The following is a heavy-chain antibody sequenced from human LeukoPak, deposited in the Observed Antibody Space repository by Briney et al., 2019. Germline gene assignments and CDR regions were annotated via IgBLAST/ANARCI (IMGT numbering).Heavy chain of an antibody. CDR2: IYPGDSDT. V-gene: IGHV5-51*01. Sequence: GESLKISCKGFGYSFTSYWIGWVRQMPGKGLEWMGIIYPGDSDTRYSPSFQGQVTISADKSISTAYLQWSSLKASDTAMYYCARQPVYDILTGYYSDYWGQGTLVTVSS. CDR1: GYSFTSYW. J-gene: IGHJ4*02. CDR3: ARQPVYDILTGYYSDY. D-gene: IGHD3-9*01.